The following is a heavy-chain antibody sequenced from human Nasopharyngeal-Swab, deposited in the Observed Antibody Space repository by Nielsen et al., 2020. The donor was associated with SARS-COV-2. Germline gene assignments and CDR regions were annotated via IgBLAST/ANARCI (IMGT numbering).Heavy chain of an antibody. D-gene: IGHD6-13*01. CDR2: ISSSSSYI. CDR1: GFTFSSYS. CDR3: ARDDLPSIAAAGVDAFDI. V-gene: IGHV3-21*01. J-gene: IGHJ3*02. Sequence: GESLKISCAASGFTFSSYSMNWFRQAPGKGLEWVSSISSSSSYIYYADSVKGRFTISSDNAKNSLYLQMNSLRAEDTAVYYCARDDLPSIAAAGVDAFDIWGQGTMVTVSS.